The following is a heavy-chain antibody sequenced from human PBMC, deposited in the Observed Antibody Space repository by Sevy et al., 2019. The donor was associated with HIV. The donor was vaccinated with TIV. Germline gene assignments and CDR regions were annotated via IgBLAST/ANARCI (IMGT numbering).Heavy chain of an antibody. J-gene: IGHJ4*02. Sequence: GGSLRLSCAASGFSFSTYWMTWVRQAPGKGLDWVATMNQDGTERDYVDSVKGRFTISRDNTKTSLFLQMNSLSAEDTGVYYCVREGLGGFSYSLDCWGQGTLVTVSS. V-gene: IGHV3-7*01. CDR1: GFSFSTYW. CDR3: VREGLGGFSYSLDC. D-gene: IGHD3-16*01. CDR2: MNQDGTER.